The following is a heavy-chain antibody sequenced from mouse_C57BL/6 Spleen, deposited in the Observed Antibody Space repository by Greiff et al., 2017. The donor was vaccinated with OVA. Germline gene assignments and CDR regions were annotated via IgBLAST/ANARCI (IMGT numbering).Heavy chain of an antibody. V-gene: IGHV1-26*01. J-gene: IGHJ1*03. Sequence: EVQLQQSGPELVKPGASVKISCKASGYTFTDYYMNWVKQSHGKSLEWIGDINPNNGGTSYNQKLKGKATLTVDKSSSTAYRELRSLTSEDSAVYYCAAYYYGSSPYWYFDVWGTGTTVTVSS. CDR3: AAYYYGSSPYWYFDV. CDR2: INPNNGGT. D-gene: IGHD1-1*01. CDR1: GYTFTDYY.